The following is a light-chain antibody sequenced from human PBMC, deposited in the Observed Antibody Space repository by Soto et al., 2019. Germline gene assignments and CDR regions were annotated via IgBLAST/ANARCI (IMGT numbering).Light chain of an antibody. V-gene: IGKV3-11*01. J-gene: IGKJ4*01. CDR3: QQRFSWPPT. CDR1: QSVRRY. Sequence: EIGLTQSPATLSLSPGDRATLSCRASQSVRRYLAWYQQKPGQAPRLLIHDTSTRATGVPDTFSGSGSGTEFTLTISSLEPEDSAMYYCQQRFSWPPTFGGGTHVEIK. CDR2: DTS.